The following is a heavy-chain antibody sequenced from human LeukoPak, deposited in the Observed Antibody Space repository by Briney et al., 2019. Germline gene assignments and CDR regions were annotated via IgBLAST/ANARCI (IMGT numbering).Heavy chain of an antibody. V-gene: IGHV3-48*02. CDR2: LSSSGSI. D-gene: IGHD3-10*01. J-gene: IGHJ4*02. CDR1: GFTFSRYS. CDR3: ARPTMVQETNIAAFDS. Sequence: GGSLRLSCAASGFTFSRYSMSWVRQAPGKGLEWDSYLSSSGSIYYADSVKGRFNISSDHAQNSPYLQMNSLIDEDTAVYFCARPTMVQETNIAAFDSWGQGALVAVAS.